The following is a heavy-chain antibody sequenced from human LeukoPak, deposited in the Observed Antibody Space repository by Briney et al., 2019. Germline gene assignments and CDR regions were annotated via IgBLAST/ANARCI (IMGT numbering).Heavy chain of an antibody. V-gene: IGHV4-38-2*01. Sequence: PSEALSLTCAVSGYSISSGYYWGWIRQPPGKGLEWIGSIYHSGSTYYNPSLKSRVTISVDTSKNQFSLKLSSVTAADTAVYYCASSITMVRGPSVSYYGMDVWGKETTVTVSS. CDR3: ASSITMVRGPSVSYYGMDV. J-gene: IGHJ6*04. CDR2: IYHSGST. D-gene: IGHD3-10*01. CDR1: GYSISSGYY.